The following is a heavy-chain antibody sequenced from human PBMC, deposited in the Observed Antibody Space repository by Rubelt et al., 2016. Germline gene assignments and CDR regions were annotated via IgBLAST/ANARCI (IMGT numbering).Heavy chain of an antibody. Sequence: QVQLVQSGAEVKKPGSSVKVSCKASGGTFSSYAISWVRQAPGQGLEYMGWAGADNVYSTYSSKFRGRVTVTTDPAGHTATMELRGLTSGDTAVYVCARGTYLDFWGQGVLVTGSS. CDR2: AGADNVYS. CDR1: GGTFSSYA. V-gene: IGHV1-18*01. J-gene: IGHJ4*02. CDR3: ARGTYLDF. D-gene: IGHD3/OR15-3a*01.